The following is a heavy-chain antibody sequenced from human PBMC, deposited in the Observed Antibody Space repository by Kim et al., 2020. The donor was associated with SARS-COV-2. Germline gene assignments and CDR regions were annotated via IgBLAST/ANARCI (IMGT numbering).Heavy chain of an antibody. CDR1: GFTFSSYA. Sequence: GGSLRLSCAASGFTFSSYAMSWVRQAPGKGLEWVSAISGSGGSTYYADSVKGRFTISRDNSKNTLYLQMNSLRAEDTAVYYCAKDIAAAGIGRKSPTANDAFDIWGQGTMVTVSS. CDR2: ISGSGGST. J-gene: IGHJ3*02. V-gene: IGHV3-23*01. CDR3: AKDIAAAGIGRKSPTANDAFDI. D-gene: IGHD6-13*01.